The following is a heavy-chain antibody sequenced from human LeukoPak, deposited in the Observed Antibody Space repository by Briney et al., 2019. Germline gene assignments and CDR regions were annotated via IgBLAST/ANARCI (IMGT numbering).Heavy chain of an antibody. V-gene: IGHV1-18*01. D-gene: IGHD1-26*01. J-gene: IGHJ3*02. CDR2: ISVYNGHT. CDR3: ARGGRWELPRPYAFDI. Sequence: ASVKVSCKASGYTFTSYGISWVRQAPGQGLEWMGWISVYNGHTNYAQKLQGRVTMTTDTSTSTAYMELRSLRYDDTALYYCARGGRWELPRPYAFDIRGQGTMVTVSS. CDR1: GYTFTSYG.